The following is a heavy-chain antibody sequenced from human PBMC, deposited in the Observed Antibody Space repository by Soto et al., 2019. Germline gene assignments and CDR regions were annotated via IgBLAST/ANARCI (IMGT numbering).Heavy chain of an antibody. Sequence: QVQLVQSEAEVKKPGASVKVSCKASGYTFTSYDINWVRQATGQGLEWMGWMNPNSGNTGYAQKFQGRVTMTRNTSISTAYMELSSLRSEDTAVYYCARGYLVDYGDSYYFDYWGQGTLVTVSS. CDR3: ARGYLVDYGDSYYFDY. D-gene: IGHD4-17*01. J-gene: IGHJ4*02. V-gene: IGHV1-8*01. CDR2: MNPNSGNT. CDR1: GYTFTSYD.